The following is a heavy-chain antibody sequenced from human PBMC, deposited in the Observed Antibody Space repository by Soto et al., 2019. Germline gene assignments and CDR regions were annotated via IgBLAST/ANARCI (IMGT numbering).Heavy chain of an antibody. D-gene: IGHD6-19*01. V-gene: IGHV3-23*01. Sequence: PGGSLRLSCAASAFTFNNYAMSWVRQAPGKGLEWVSGIGGSGRTTYYADSVKGRFTISRDNSNNTLFLQMNSLRAEDTAVYYCANGKGSGFPIFDYWGQGTLVTVSS. J-gene: IGHJ4*02. CDR2: IGGSGRTT. CDR3: ANGKGSGFPIFDY. CDR1: AFTFNNYA.